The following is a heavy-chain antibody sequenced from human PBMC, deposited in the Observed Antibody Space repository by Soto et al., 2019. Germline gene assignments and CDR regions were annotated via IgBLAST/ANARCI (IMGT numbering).Heavy chain of an antibody. Sequence: QVHLVESGGGLVKPGGSLRLSCTASGFTFSDYYMSWIRQAPGKGLEWISYISSTSSYTNYADSVKGRFTISRDNAKNSLYLQMNSLREEDTAVYYCVRDLGWSPLWEYWGQGTLVTVSS. CDR2: ISSTSSYT. CDR1: GFTFSDYY. J-gene: IGHJ4*02. V-gene: IGHV3-11*05. CDR3: VRDLGWSPLWEY. D-gene: IGHD1-26*01.